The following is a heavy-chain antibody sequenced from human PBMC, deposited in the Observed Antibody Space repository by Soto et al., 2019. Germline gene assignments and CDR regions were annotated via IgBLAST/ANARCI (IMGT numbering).Heavy chain of an antibody. CDR3: ARHFKACRGGRCYTGPPYFDY. CDR2: IYYSGST. CDR1: GGSISSYY. Sequence: TETLSLTCTVSGGSISSYYWSWIRQPPGKGLEWIGYIYYSGSTNYNPSLKSRVTISVDTSKNQFSLKLSSVTAADTAAYYCARHFKACRGGRCYTGPPYFDYWGQGTLVTVSS. D-gene: IGHD2-15*01. V-gene: IGHV4-59*08. J-gene: IGHJ4*02.